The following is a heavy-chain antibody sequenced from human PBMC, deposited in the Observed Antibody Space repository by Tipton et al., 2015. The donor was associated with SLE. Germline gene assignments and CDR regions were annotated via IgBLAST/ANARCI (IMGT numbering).Heavy chain of an antibody. V-gene: IGHV4-34*01. Sequence: GSLRLSCTVYGGSFSGYYWSWIRQPPGKGLEWIGEINHSGSTNYNPSLKSRVTISVDTSKNQFSLKLSSVTAADTAVYYCARQEIFGVAGEYFQHWGQGTLVTVSS. CDR3: ARQEIFGVAGEYFQH. CDR1: GGSFSGYY. D-gene: IGHD3-3*01. CDR2: INHSGST. J-gene: IGHJ1*01.